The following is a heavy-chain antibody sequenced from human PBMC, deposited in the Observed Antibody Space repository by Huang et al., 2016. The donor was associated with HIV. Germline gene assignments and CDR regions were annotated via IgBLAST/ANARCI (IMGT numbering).Heavy chain of an antibody. V-gene: IGHV1-24*01. CDR2: FDPEIGET. J-gene: IGHJ4*02. CDR3: ATGFDVFFDF. D-gene: IGHD3-9*01. Sequence: QVQLVQSRAEVKKPGASVKVSCKVSEYTLTELSLPWVRQPPGKGLEWMGGFDPEIGETIYAQKFQGRVTMTEDTSTETAFMELSGLRPEDTAVYYCATGFDVFFDFWGQGTLVTVSS. CDR1: EYTLTELS.